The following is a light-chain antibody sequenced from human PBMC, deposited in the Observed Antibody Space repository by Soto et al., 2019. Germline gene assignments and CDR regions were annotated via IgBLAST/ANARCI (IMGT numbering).Light chain of an antibody. V-gene: IGKV3-11*01. CDR2: DAS. CDR3: QVRDVWPS. Sequence: IVLTQSPVTLALSPGERAVLSCRASQGVGTSLAWYQHKPGQAPRLFIYDASKRAPGIPARFSGSESGTDFTLTISSLEPEDIAVYYCQVRDVWPSFGQGTKVDIK. J-gene: IGKJ1*01. CDR1: QGVGTS.